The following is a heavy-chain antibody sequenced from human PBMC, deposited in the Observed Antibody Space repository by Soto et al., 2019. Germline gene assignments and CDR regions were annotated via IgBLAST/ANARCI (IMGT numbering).Heavy chain of an antibody. CDR3: IKDISPGGLDY. J-gene: IGHJ4*02. Sequence: EAQLVESGGGLVQPGTSLRLSCAASGFTLHDYAMHWVRQAPGKGLEWVSGINWNXXRIDYADSVKXXXTIXRDXXXXXXXXXXXXXXXXXXXXXXXIKDISPGGLDYWGQGTLVIVSS. D-gene: IGHD3-16*01. CDR2: INWNXXRI. CDR1: GFTLHDYA. V-gene: IGHV3-9*01.